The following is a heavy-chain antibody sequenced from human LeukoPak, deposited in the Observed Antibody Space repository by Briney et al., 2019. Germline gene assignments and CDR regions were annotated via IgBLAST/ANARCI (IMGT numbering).Heavy chain of an antibody. Sequence: PGRSLRLSCAASGFTFSSYGMHWVRQAPGKGLEWVAVISYDGSNKYYADSVKGRFTISRDNSKNTLYLQMNSLRAEDTALYYCAKDATAAILGWFDPWGQGTLVTVSS. CDR1: GFTFSSYG. CDR2: ISYDGSNK. J-gene: IGHJ5*02. D-gene: IGHD2-2*01. CDR3: AKDATAAILGWFDP. V-gene: IGHV3-30*18.